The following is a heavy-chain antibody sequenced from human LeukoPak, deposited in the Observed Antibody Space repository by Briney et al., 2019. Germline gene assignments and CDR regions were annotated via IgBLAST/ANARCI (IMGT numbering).Heavy chain of an antibody. J-gene: IGHJ6*03. V-gene: IGHV4-4*07. CDR2: LYNNGST. CDR3: ARGWQLRVFMDV. CDR1: GGSLWSFY. D-gene: IGHD1-26*01. Sequence: SETLSLTCTVSGGSLWSFYWSWVRQPAGKGLEWIGRLYNNGSTNYSPSLKSRVIMSFDPSKNQFSLRLTSVTAADTAVYYCARGWQLRVFMDVWGKGTTVTVSS.